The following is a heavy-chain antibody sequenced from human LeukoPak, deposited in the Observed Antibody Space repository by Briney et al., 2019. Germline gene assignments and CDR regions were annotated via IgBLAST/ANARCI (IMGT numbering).Heavy chain of an antibody. CDR2: INPNSGGT. CDR1: GYTFTGYY. D-gene: IGHD3-22*01. CDR3: ARGGATYYYDSSGYYPPVDY. V-gene: IGHV1-2*06. Sequence: ASVKVSCKASGYTFTGYYMHWVRQAPGQGLEWMGRINPNSGGTNYAQEFQGRVTMTRDTSISTAYMELSRLRSDDTAVYYCARGGATYYYDSSGYYPPVDYWGQGTLVTVSS. J-gene: IGHJ4*02.